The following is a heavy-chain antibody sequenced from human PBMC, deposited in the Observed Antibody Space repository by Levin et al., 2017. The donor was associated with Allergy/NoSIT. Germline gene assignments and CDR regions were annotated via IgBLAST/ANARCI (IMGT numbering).Heavy chain of an antibody. CDR1: GYTFSSYY. D-gene: IGHD6-19*01. V-gene: IGHV1-46*01. CDR3: ARPYSSGWLF. J-gene: IGHJ4*02. Sequence: ASVKVSCKASGYTFSSYYMHWVRQAPGQGLEWMGIVNPSGGSTTYAQKFQGRVTMTRDTSTSTFYMELSSLRSEDTAVYYCARPYSSGWLFWGQGTLVTVSS. CDR2: VNPSGGST.